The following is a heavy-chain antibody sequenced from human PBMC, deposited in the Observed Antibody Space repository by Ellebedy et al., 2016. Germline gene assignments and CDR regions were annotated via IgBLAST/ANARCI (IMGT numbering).Heavy chain of an antibody. Sequence: SETLSLXXTVSGASISSGGYYWAWIRQPPGKGLEWIGSINYSGTTYYNPSLTSRLTISVDTSKNQFPLKLSSVTAADTAVYYCARTVSDSSGYYRYWGQGTLVTVSS. J-gene: IGHJ4*02. V-gene: IGHV4-39*06. D-gene: IGHD3-22*01. CDR1: GASISSGGYY. CDR3: ARTVSDSSGYYRY. CDR2: INYSGTT.